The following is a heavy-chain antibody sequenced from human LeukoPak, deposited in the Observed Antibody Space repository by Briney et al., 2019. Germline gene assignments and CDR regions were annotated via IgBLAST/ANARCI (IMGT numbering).Heavy chain of an antibody. Sequence: SETLSLTCTVSGGSISSSSYSWGWIRQPPGKGLEWIGSIYYSGTTYYNPSLKRRVTISVDTSKIQFSLKLSSVAATDTAVYFCARLRFDFWSGYTHPYFDYWGQGTLVTVSS. V-gene: IGHV4-39*01. CDR1: GGSISSSSYS. J-gene: IGHJ4*02. CDR3: ARLRFDFWSGYTHPYFDY. D-gene: IGHD3-3*01. CDR2: IYYSGTT.